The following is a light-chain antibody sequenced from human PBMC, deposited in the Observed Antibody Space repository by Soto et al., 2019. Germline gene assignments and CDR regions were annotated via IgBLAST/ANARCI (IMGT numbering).Light chain of an antibody. CDR2: ATS. J-gene: IGKJ2*01. CDR3: QQHDDSDRHN. CDR1: QSLDSRL. V-gene: IGKV3-20*01. Sequence: EILLTQSPGTLSLSPGERATLSCRASQSLDSRLSAWYQQKPGQPPSLLIYATSIRAPGLPDTFSGSGSGADFTLTISRLEPADFVAYYCQQHDDSDRHNFGQGTNLDIK.